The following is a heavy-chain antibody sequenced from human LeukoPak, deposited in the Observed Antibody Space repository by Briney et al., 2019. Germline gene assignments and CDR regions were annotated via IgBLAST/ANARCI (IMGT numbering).Heavy chain of an antibody. CDR3: ARDSKLRFFDY. Sequence: EGSLRLSCAASGFTFSSSYMSWVRQAPGKGPEWVSVIYSGGTTYSSDSVKGRFTISRDNSKNTLYLQMNSLRVDDTAVYYCARDSKLRFFDYWGQGTLVTVSS. D-gene: IGHD3-3*01. CDR2: IYSGGTT. CDR1: GFTFSSSY. V-gene: IGHV3-66*01. J-gene: IGHJ4*02.